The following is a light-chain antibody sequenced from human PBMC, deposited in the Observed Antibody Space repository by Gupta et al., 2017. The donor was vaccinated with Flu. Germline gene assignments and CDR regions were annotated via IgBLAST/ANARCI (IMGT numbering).Light chain of an antibody. V-gene: IGKV4-1*01. J-gene: IGKJ1*01. CDR1: QSVLYSSNNKNY. CDR3: QKDSTTPWT. CDR2: WAS. Sequence: DIVMTQSPDSLAVSLGERATINCKSSQSVLYSSNNKNYLTWYQQKPGQPPKVLIYWASTRESGVPDRFSGSGSGTDFTRTISSLQAEDVAVYYCQKDSTTPWTFGEGTKVEIK.